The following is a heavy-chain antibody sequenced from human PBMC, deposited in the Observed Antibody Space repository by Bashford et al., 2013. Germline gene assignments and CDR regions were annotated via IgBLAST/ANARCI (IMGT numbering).Heavy chain of an antibody. J-gene: IGHJ4*02. D-gene: IGHD3-22*01. CDR3: ARPRPVDSSGYYFDY. CDR2: ISYDGSNK. Sequence: VRQAPGKGLEWVAVISYDGSNKYYADSVKGRFTISKDDSKNTLYLQMNSLRSEDTAVYYCARPRPVDSSGYYFDYWAREPWSPSPQ. V-gene: IGHV3-30*04.